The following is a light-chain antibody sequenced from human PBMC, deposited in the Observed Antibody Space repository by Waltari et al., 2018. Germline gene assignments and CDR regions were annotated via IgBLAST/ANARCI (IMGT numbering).Light chain of an antibody. CDR2: GAS. CDR1: QSLTSSF. J-gene: IGKJ1*01. V-gene: IGKV3-20*01. CDR3: QQYNYSPKT. Sequence: EIVLAQSPGTLSLSPGDRATLSCRASQSLTSSFLAWYQHKPGQAPRLLIYGASSRATGIPDMFSGTGSGTDFTLTISRLEPEDFAMYYCQQYNYSPKTFGQGTKVEIK.